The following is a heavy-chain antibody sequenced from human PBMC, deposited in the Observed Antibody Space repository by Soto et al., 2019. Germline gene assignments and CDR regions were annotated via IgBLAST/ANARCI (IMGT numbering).Heavy chain of an antibody. CDR2: INHSGST. J-gene: IGHJ6*03. CDR3: ARGRDRGEISSWVVAATNYYYYMDV. CDR1: GGSFSGYY. V-gene: IGHV4-34*01. Sequence: QVQLQQWGAGLLKPSETLSLTCAVYGGSFSGYYWSWIRQPPGKGLEWIGEINHSGSTNYNPSLKSRVTISVDTSKNQFSLKLSSVTAADTAVYYCARGRDRGEISSWVVAATNYYYYMDVWGKGTTVTVSS. D-gene: IGHD2-15*01.